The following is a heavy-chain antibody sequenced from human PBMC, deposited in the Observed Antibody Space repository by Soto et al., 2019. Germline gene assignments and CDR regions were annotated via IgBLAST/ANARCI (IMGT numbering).Heavy chain of an antibody. CDR2: IYYSGST. CDR3: AGQPTAGSYYDLGSYYYYYAMDV. Sequence: QVQLQESGPGLVKPSQTLSLTCSVSGGSISSGDYYWNWIRQPPGKGLEWIGHIYYSGSTYYNSSLKRRVTISLDTCKNQFSLKLSSVTAADTAVYYCAGQPTAGSYYDLGSYYYYYAMDVWGQGTTVTVSS. J-gene: IGHJ6*02. D-gene: IGHD3-10*01. V-gene: IGHV4-30-4*01. CDR1: GGSISSGDYY.